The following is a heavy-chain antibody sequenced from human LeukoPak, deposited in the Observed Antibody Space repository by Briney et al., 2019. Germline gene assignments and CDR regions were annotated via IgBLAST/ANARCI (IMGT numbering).Heavy chain of an antibody. J-gene: IGHJ4*02. V-gene: IGHV4-59*01. D-gene: IGHD1-26*01. CDR1: GGSISSYY. CDR3: ARAYGSYSFDY. Sequence: PSETLSLTCTVSGGSISSYYWNWIPQPPRKGLEWIGYGSYSGGTDYNTSLKSRVTISVDMSKNQFSLKLSSVTAADTAVYYCARAYGSYSFDYWGQGTLVTVSS. CDR2: GSYSGGT.